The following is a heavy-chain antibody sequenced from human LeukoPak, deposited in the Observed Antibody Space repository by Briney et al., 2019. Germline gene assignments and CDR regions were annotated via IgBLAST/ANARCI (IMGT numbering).Heavy chain of an antibody. V-gene: IGHV4-4*02. Sequence: SETLSLTCAVSGGSISSSNWWSWVRQPPGKGLEWIGEIYHSGSTNYNPSLKSRVTISVDRSKNQFSLKLSSMTAADTAVYYCARDNGFGELSDAFDIWGQGTMVTVSS. D-gene: IGHD3-10*01. CDR3: ARDNGFGELSDAFDI. CDR2: IYHSGST. CDR1: GGSISSSNW. J-gene: IGHJ3*02.